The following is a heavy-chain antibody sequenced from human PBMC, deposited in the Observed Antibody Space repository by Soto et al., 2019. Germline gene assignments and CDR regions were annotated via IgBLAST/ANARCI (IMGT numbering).Heavy chain of an antibody. Sequence: PGGSLRLSCAASGFTFSSYGMHWVRQTPGKGLEWVALISYDGSNKYYVDSVRGRFTISRDNSKNTLYLQMTSLRAEDTAVYYCARRPSIAAAGTPLPYYFDYWGQGTLVTVSS. CDR1: GFTFSSYG. CDR2: ISYDGSNK. CDR3: ARRPSIAAAGTPLPYYFDY. J-gene: IGHJ4*02. D-gene: IGHD6-13*01. V-gene: IGHV3-30*03.